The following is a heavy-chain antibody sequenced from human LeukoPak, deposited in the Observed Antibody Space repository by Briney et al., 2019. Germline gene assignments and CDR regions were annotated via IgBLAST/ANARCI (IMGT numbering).Heavy chain of an antibody. CDR3: AFNIAAAGAHFDY. Sequence: SETLSLTCTVSGGSISSSSYYWGWIRQPPGKGLEWIGSIYYSGSTYYNPSLKSRVTISVDTSKNQFSLKLSSVTAADTAVYYCAFNIAAAGAHFDYWGQGTLVTVSS. V-gene: IGHV4-39*07. J-gene: IGHJ4*02. CDR1: GGSISSSSYY. D-gene: IGHD6-13*01. CDR2: IYYSGST.